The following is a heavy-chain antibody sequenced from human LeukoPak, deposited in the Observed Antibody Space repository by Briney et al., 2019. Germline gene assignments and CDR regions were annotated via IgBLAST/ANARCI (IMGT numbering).Heavy chain of an antibody. V-gene: IGHV1-2*06. J-gene: IGHJ4*02. Sequence: VASVKVSCKASGYTLTDYYKHWVRQAPGQGLDWMGRINPNSGGTNYAQKFQGRVTMTRDTSISTVYMELSRLRSDDTAVYYCARVGYYESSGYYEYWGQGTLVTVSS. D-gene: IGHD3-22*01. CDR3: ARVGYYESSGYYEY. CDR1: GYTLTDYY. CDR2: INPNSGGT.